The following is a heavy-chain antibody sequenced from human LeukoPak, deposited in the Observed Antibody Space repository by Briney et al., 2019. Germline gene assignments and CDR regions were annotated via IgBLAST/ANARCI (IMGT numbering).Heavy chain of an antibody. J-gene: IGHJ4*02. D-gene: IGHD5-18*01. CDR2: IYYSGST. V-gene: IGHV4-59*08. Sequence: PSETLSLTCTVSGGSISSYYWSWIRQPPGKGLEWIGYIYYSGSTNYNPSLKSRVTISVDTSKNQFSLKLSSVTAADTAVYYCARLTAIGRRVDYWGQGTLVTVSS. CDR1: GGSISSYY. CDR3: ARLTAIGRRVDY.